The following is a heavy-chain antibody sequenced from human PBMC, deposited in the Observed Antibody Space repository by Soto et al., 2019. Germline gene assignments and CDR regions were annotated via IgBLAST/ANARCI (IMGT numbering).Heavy chain of an antibody. V-gene: IGHV3-53*01. CDR3: ARDVSGLNWFDP. CDR2: IYSGGST. J-gene: IGHJ5*02. Sequence: GGSLRLSCAASGFTVSSNYMSWVRQAPGKGLEWVSVIYSGGSTYYADSVKGRFTISRDNSKNSLYLQMNSLRDEDTAVYYCARDVSGLNWFDPWGQGTLVTVSS. CDR1: GFTVSSNY. D-gene: IGHD5-12*01.